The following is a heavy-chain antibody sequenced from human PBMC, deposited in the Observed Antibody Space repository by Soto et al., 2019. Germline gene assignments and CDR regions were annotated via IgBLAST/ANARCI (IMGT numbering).Heavy chain of an antibody. Sequence: QVQLVQSGAEVKNPGASVKVSCKDSGYTFTRYGIGWARQAPGQGLEGMGWINTYNGNTNYAQNVQGRVTLTTDTSTSTAYMELRSLRSNDTAIYYCAMVDVYVTPSPQDVWGQGTTVIVSS. CDR2: INTYNGNT. CDR3: AMVDVYVTPSPQDV. CDR1: GYTFTRYG. J-gene: IGHJ6*02. V-gene: IGHV1-18*01. D-gene: IGHD3-16*01.